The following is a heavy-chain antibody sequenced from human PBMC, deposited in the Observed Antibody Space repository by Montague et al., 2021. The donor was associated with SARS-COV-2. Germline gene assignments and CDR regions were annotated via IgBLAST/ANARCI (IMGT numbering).Heavy chain of an antibody. Sequence: SETLSLTCTVSGDSISSSSYFWGWIRQPPGKGLEWIGYIYYSGSTNYNPSLKSRVTISVDTSKKQFSLKLSSVTAADTAVYYCARAGRVRVLEYGMDVWGQGTTVTVSS. CDR2: IYYSGST. CDR1: GDSISSSSYF. D-gene: IGHD3-3*01. V-gene: IGHV4-61*05. CDR3: ARAGRVRVLEYGMDV. J-gene: IGHJ6*02.